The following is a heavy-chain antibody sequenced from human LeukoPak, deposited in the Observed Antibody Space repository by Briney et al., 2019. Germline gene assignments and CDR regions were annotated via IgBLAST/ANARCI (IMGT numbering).Heavy chain of an antibody. CDR3: AKDSRSDSSGYHNY. CDR2: ISGSGGST. Sequence: PGGSLRLSCAASGFTFSSYAMSWVRQAPGKGLEWVSAISGSGGSTYYADSVKGRFTISRDNSKNTLYLQMNSLRAEDTAVYYCAKDSRSDSSGYHNYWGQGTLVTVSS. J-gene: IGHJ4*02. V-gene: IGHV3-23*01. CDR1: GFTFSSYA. D-gene: IGHD3-22*01.